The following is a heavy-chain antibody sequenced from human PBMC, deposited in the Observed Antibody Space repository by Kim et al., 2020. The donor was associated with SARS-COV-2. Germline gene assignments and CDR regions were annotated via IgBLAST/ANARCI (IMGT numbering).Heavy chain of an antibody. D-gene: IGHD2-15*01. Sequence: GGSLRLSCVGSGFTFSSYAMHWVRQAPGKGLQWVSVISGSSATKYYADSVKGRFTISRDNSKNTLFLQMNSLRAEDAATYYCARRWGVSCSGSNCLRVGFDSCGQGTLVTVSS. V-gene: IGHV3-23*01. CDR2: ISGSSATK. CDR1: GFTFSSYA. CDR3: ARRWGVSCSGSNCLRVGFDS. J-gene: IGHJ5*01.